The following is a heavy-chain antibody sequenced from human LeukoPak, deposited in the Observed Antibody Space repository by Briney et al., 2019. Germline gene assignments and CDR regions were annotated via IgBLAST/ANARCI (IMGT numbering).Heavy chain of an antibody. D-gene: IGHD6-13*01. CDR2: TYYRSKWYN. CDR1: GDSVSSNSAA. J-gene: IGHJ4*02. V-gene: IGHV6-1*01. Sequence: SQTLSLTCAISGDSVSSNSAAWNWIRQSPSRGLERLGRTYYRSKWYNDYAVSVKSRISINPDTSKDQSSLQLNSVTPEDTAIYYCARARYSSNWGDQRELDYWGQGTLVTVSS. CDR3: ARARYSSNWGDQRELDY.